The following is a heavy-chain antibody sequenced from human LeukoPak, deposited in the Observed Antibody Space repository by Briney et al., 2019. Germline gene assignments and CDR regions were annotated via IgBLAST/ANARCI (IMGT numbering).Heavy chain of an antibody. V-gene: IGHV6-1*01. CDR3: ARGWLQSGFDY. D-gene: IGHD5-24*01. Sequence: SQTLSPTCAISGDSVSSNSGGWNWIRQSPSRGLEWLGRTYYNSKWYNDYAVSVKSRMTINPDTSKNQFSLQLNSVTPEDTAVYYCARGWLQSGFDYWGQGTLVTVSS. CDR2: TYYNSKWYN. CDR1: GDSVSSNSGG. J-gene: IGHJ4*02.